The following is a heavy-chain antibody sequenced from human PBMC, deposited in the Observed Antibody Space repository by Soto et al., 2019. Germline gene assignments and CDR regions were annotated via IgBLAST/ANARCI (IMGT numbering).Heavy chain of an antibody. Sequence: QVQLVQSGAEVKKPGSSVKISCKASGGTFSSYTISWVRQAPGQGLEWMGRIIPILGIANYAQKFQGRVTITADKSTSTAYMELSSLRSEDTAVYYCARVEGTHLPDYWGQGTLVTVSS. D-gene: IGHD1-1*01. CDR1: GGTFSSYT. V-gene: IGHV1-69*02. CDR2: IIPILGIA. J-gene: IGHJ4*02. CDR3: ARVEGTHLPDY.